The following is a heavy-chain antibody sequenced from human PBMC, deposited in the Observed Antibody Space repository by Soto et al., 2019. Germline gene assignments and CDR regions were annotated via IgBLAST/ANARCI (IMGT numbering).Heavy chain of an antibody. CDR1: GYTFSNYG. Sequence: QVQLVQSGAEVRKPGASVKVSCKASGYTFSNYGLSWARQAPGQGLEWMGWISDYNGNTHYAQKFQGRLIMTTDTSRRTAYVEWRSLTSDDTAVYFCAREGYYSGSGTYSPPRYYGMDVWGQGTTVTVSS. CDR3: AREGYYSGSGTYSPPRYYGMDV. CDR2: ISDYNGNT. J-gene: IGHJ6*02. D-gene: IGHD3-10*01. V-gene: IGHV1-18*01.